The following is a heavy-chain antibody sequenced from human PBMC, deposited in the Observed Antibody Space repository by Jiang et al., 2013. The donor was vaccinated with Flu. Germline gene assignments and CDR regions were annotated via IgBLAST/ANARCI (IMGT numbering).Heavy chain of an antibody. Sequence: VQLVESGTEVKKPGESLRISCKGSGYNFTSSWISWVRQMPGKGLEWMGRIDPSDSYTNYGPSFQGHVTISTDTSISTAYLQWSSLKASDTATYYCARLSGGTLDYWGQGILVTVSS. CDR3: ARLSGGTLDY. CDR1: GYNFTSSW. CDR2: IDPSDSYT. J-gene: IGHJ4*02. D-gene: IGHD1-14*01. V-gene: IGHV5-10-1*03.